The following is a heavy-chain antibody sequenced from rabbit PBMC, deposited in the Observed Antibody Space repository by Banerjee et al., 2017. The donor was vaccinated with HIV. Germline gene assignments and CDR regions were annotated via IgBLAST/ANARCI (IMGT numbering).Heavy chain of an antibody. CDR3: ARAGDYDYTYGYAGYPM. J-gene: IGHJ4*01. Sequence: QSLEESGGDLVKPGASLTLTCTASGFDFSSNAMCWVRQAPGKGLEWIACIYTGSWGSPYYASWAEGRFTISKTSSTTATLQMTSLTAADMATYFCARAGDYDYTYGYAGYPMWGPGTLVTVS. D-gene: IGHD6-1*01. CDR1: GFDFSSNA. CDR2: IYTGSWGSP. V-gene: IGHV1S40*01.